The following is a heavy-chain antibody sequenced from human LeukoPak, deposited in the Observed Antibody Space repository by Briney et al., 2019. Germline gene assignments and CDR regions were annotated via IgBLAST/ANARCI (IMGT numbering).Heavy chain of an antibody. Sequence: ASVKVSCKASGYTFTSYGISWVRQAPGQGLEWMGWISAYNGNTNYAQKLQGRVTMTTDTSTSTAYMELRSLRSEDTAVYYCASGPTHIVVVPAATAEYFQHWGQGTLVTVSS. V-gene: IGHV1-18*01. CDR2: ISAYNGNT. D-gene: IGHD2-2*01. J-gene: IGHJ1*01. CDR3: ASGPTHIVVVPAATAEYFQH. CDR1: GYTFTSYG.